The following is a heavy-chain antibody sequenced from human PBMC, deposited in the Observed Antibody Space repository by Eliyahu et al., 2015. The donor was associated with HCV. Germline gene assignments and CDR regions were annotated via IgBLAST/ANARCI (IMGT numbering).Heavy chain of an antibody. CDR2: IXPXNGAT. J-gene: IGHJ4*02. CDR1: GXIFAAYF. CDR3: MRVGPLISFDH. V-gene: IGHV1-2*02. Sequence: QVQLLQSEAEVKPPGASLKLSCKASGXIFAAYFIHWVRQAPGQGLAWMGWIXPXNGATNXAQKFHGRVTVTADTSKNTVHMELTSLRSGDTAVYYCMRVGPLISFDHWGQGTPVTVSS.